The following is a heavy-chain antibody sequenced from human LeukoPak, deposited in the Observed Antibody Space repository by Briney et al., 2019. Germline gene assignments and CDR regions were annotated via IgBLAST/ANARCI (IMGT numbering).Heavy chain of an antibody. Sequence: SETLSLTCTVSGGSISSSSYYWGWIRQPPGKGLEWIGSIYYSGSTYYNPSLKSRVTISVDTSKNQFSLKLSSVTAADTAVYYCARGGALVSGTQPYLFDPWGQGTLVTVSS. V-gene: IGHV4-39*01. J-gene: IGHJ5*02. CDR3: ARGGALVSGTQPYLFDP. CDR1: GGSISSSSYY. D-gene: IGHD3-16*01. CDR2: IYYSGST.